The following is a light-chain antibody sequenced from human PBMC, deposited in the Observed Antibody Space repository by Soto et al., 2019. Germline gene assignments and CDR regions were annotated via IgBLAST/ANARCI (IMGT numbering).Light chain of an antibody. V-gene: IGLV1-40*01. CDR2: GNN. J-gene: IGLJ3*02. Sequence: QSVLTQPPSVSGAPGQRVTISCTGSSSDIGAGYHVHWYRQLPGTAPKLLIYGNNNRPSGVPDRFSGSKSGTSASLAITGLQAEDEADYYCQSYDSSLSGSVFGGGTKVTVL. CDR3: QSYDSSLSGSV. CDR1: SSDIGAGYH.